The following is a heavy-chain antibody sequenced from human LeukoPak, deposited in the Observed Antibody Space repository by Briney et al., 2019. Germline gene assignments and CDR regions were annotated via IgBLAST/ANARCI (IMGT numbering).Heavy chain of an antibody. J-gene: IGHJ4*02. CDR1: GGSISSGSYY. Sequence: SETLSLTCTVSGGSISSGSYYWSWIRQPAGKGLEWIGRIYTSGSTNYNPSLKSQVTISVDTSKNQFSLKLSSVTAADTAVYYCAREREDLSYYDILTGYFDYWGQGTLVTVSS. CDR2: IYTSGST. V-gene: IGHV4-61*02. D-gene: IGHD3-9*01. CDR3: AREREDLSYYDILTGYFDY.